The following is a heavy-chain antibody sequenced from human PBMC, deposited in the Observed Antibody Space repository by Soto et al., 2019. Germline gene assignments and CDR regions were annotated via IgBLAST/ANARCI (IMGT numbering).Heavy chain of an antibody. Sequence: GGSLRLSCAASGFTVSNTYMNWVRQAPGKGLEWVSVIYPGGSTYYADSVKGRFIISRDKSKNTVYLQMDSLSAEDTAEYYCAKSYSYPYYFDNWGQGTLVTVSS. D-gene: IGHD4-4*01. J-gene: IGHJ4*02. CDR1: GFTVSNTY. V-gene: IGHV3-66*01. CDR2: IYPGGST. CDR3: AKSYSYPYYFDN.